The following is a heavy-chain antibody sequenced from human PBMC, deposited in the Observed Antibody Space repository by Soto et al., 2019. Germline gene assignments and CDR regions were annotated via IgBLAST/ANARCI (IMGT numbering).Heavy chain of an antibody. V-gene: IGHV4-30-4*01. CDR1: GGSISSGDYY. J-gene: IGHJ4*02. CDR3: ARDYDSSGYIDY. CDR2: IYYSGST. D-gene: IGHD3-22*01. Sequence: SETLSLTCTVSGGSISSGDYYWSWIRQPPGKGLEWIGYIYYSGSTYYNPSLKSRVTISVDTSKNQFSLKLSSVTAADTAVYYCARDYDSSGYIDYWGQGTLVTVSS.